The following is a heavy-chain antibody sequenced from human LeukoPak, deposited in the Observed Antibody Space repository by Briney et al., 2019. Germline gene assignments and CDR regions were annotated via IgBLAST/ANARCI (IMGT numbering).Heavy chain of an antibody. Sequence: ASVKVSCKPSGYTFTGYDLHWVRQAPGQGLEWMGWINASTGATIYAEKFQGRFTMTRDTSIDTAYMEMRSLRSDDTAVYYCARDRVGSGWTRPWYFEFWGQGTLITVSS. CDR3: ARDRVGSGWTRPWYFEF. V-gene: IGHV1-2*02. CDR1: GYTFTGYD. J-gene: IGHJ4*02. CDR2: INASTGAT. D-gene: IGHD6-19*01.